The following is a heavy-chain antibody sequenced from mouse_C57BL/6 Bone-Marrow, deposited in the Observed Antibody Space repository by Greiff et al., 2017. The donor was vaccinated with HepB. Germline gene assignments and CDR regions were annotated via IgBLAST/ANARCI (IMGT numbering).Heavy chain of an antibody. Sequence: EVNVVESGGGLVKPGGSLKLSCAASGFTFSDYGMHWVRQAPEKGLEWVAYISSGSSTIYYADTVKGRFTISRDNAKNTLFLQMTSLRSEDTAMYYCARRGTTVVAPYAMDYWGQGTSVTVSS. CDR1: GFTFSDYG. CDR2: ISSGSSTI. D-gene: IGHD1-1*01. V-gene: IGHV5-17*01. J-gene: IGHJ4*01. CDR3: ARRGTTVVAPYAMDY.